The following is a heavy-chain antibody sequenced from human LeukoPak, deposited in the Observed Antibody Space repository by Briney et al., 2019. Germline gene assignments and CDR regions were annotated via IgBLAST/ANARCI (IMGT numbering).Heavy chain of an antibody. CDR1: GFTFDDYA. V-gene: IGHV3-9*01. J-gene: IGHJ4*02. CDR2: ISWNSGSI. Sequence: PGGSLRLSCAASGFTFDDYAMHWVRQAPGKGLEWVSGISWNSGSIGYADSVKGRFTISRDNAKNSLYLQMNSLRAEDTALYYCAKDINMVRGVVTGWGQGTLVTVSS. CDR3: AKDINMVRGVVTG. D-gene: IGHD3-10*01.